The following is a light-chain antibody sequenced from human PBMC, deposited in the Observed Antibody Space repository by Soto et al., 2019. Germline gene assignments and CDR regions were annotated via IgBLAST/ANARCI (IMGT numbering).Light chain of an antibody. CDR3: SSYTSSSTGV. J-gene: IGLJ3*02. Sequence: QSALTQPVSVSGSPGQSITISCTGTSSDVGGYNYVSWYQQHPGKAPKLMIYDVSNRPSGVSNRFSGSKSGNTASLTISGLQAEDEADYYCSSYTSSSTGVFGGGTKVTVL. CDR2: DVS. CDR1: SSDVGGYNY. V-gene: IGLV2-14*01.